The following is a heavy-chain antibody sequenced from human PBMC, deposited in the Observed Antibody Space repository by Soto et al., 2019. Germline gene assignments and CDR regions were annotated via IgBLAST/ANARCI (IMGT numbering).Heavy chain of an antibody. CDR1: GDTFTSYY. J-gene: IGHJ4*02. V-gene: IGHV1-2*02. D-gene: IGHD3-10*01. CDR2: INPNSGGT. CDR3: ARVPVRGGFDY. Sequence: SVKVSCKAPGDTFTSYYLNWVRQAPGQGLEWMGWINPNSGGTNYAQKFQGRVTMTRDTSISTAYMELSRLRSDDTAVYYCARVPVRGGFDYWGQGTLVTVSS.